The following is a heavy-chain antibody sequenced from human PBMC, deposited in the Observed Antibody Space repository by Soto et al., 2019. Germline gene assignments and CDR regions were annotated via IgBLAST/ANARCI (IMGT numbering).Heavy chain of an antibody. V-gene: IGHV1-18*04. CDR2: ISGYNADT. CDR3: ARDLRWSSGWAFDY. D-gene: IGHD6-19*01. Sequence: QLVQSGAEVKKPGASVRVSCKASGYIFTDYGISWVRQAPGQGLEWMGWISGYNADTSYAQRLQVRVKMTIDTSTRTAYMELRSLTSDDTAVYYCARDLRWSSGWAFDYWGQGTLVTVSS. J-gene: IGHJ4*02. CDR1: GYIFTDYG.